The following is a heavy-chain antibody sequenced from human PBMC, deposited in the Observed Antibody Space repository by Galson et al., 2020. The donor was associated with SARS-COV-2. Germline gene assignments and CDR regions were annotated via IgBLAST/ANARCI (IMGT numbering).Heavy chain of an antibody. V-gene: IGHV3-30-3*01. D-gene: IGHD3-22*01. CDR2: ISYDGSNK. CDR1: GFTFSSYA. J-gene: IGHJ2*01. Sequence: GGSLRLSCAASGFTFSSYAMHWVRQAPGKGLEWVAVISYDGSNKYYADSVKGRFTISRDNSKNTLYLQMNSLRAEDTAVYYCASRYYYDSSGYYSDWYFDLWGRGTLVTVSS. CDR3: ASRYYYDSSGYYSDWYFDL.